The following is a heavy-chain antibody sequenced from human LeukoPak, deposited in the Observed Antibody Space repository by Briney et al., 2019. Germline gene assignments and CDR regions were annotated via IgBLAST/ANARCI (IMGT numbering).Heavy chain of an antibody. CDR2: IGSRGVSA. Sequence: GGSLRLSCAGSGFTFSDYAMSWVRQAPGKGLEWVSAIGSRGVSAYYADSVKGRFSISRDNSKNTVYLQMNSLRAEDTAVYFWAKGIGRTGSSGNLDFRRSVGWDAFDVWGQGTLVTVSS. J-gene: IGHJ3*01. CDR1: GFTFSDYA. V-gene: IGHV3-23*01. D-gene: IGHD3-10*01. CDR3: AKGIGRTGSSGNLDFRRSVGWDAFDV.